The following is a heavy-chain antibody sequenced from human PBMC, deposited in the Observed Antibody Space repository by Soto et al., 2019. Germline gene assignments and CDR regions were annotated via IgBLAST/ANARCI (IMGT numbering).Heavy chain of an antibody. CDR3: ARIGPSYSYGMDV. CDR2: IDSEDDN. V-gene: IGHV2-70*04. CDR1: GFSLSTSGMR. J-gene: IGHJ6*04. Sequence: SGPTLVNPTQTLTMTCTFAGFSLSTSGMRVSWIRQHPGKALTGLASIDSEDDNFYNPSLKPRLTIPQDTSKTQVALKMTHMDPVDTATYYCARIGPSYSYGMDVWGTGTKVTVS.